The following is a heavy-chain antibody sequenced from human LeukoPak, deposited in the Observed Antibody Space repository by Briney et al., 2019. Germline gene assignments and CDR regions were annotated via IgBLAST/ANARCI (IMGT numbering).Heavy chain of an antibody. J-gene: IGHJ5*02. V-gene: IGHV3-21*01. CDR1: GFTFSSYA. CDR3: ARFTPTYVFWSVYYRGCFDP. CDR2: ISSSSSYI. Sequence: GGSLRLSCAASGFTFSSYAMNWVRQAPGKGLEWVSSISSSSSYIYYADSVKGRFTISRDNAKNSLYLQMNSLRAEDTAVYYCARFTPTYVFWSVYYRGCFDPWGQGTRVPVSS. D-gene: IGHD3-3*01.